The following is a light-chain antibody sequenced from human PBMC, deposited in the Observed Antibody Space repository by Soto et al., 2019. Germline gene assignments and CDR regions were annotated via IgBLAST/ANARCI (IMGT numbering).Light chain of an antibody. CDR2: DAA. V-gene: IGKV3-11*01. Sequence: EIVLTQSPATLSLSPGERATLSCRASQSVSSYLAWYQQKPGQAPRLLIYDAANRATGIPPRFSGSGSGTDFNLTISSLEPEDFAVYYCQQRSNWPPMYTFGQGTKLEI. CDR1: QSVSSY. J-gene: IGKJ2*01. CDR3: QQRSNWPPMYT.